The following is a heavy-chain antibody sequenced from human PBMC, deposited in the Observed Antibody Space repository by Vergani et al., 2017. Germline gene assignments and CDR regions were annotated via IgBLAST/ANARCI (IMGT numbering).Heavy chain of an antibody. CDR3: ARVVVGATGITDGDY. D-gene: IGHD1-26*01. Sequence: QVQLQESGPGLVKPSQTLSLTCTVSGGSVSSGGFYWSWIRQHPGKGLEWIAYIYYSGSTHSNPSLKSRVTISVDTSKNQFSLKLSSVTAADTAVYYCARVVVGATGITDGDYGGQGTLVTVSS. J-gene: IGHJ4*02. CDR1: GGSVSSGGFY. V-gene: IGHV4-31*03. CDR2: IYYSGST.